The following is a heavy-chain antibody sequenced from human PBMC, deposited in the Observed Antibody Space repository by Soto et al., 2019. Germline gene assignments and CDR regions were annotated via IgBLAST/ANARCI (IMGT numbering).Heavy chain of an antibody. CDR3: ARGGDTSDATGVFDY. Sequence: SETLSLTCTISGGSINNYFWSWIRQPPGKGLEWIGYIHYTGYTNSNPSLKSRVTISVDTSNNQFSLKLTSVGAADTAAYYCARGGDTSDATGVFDYWGLGTLVTVSS. V-gene: IGHV4-59*01. CDR1: GGSINNYF. CDR2: IHYTGYT. D-gene: IGHD6-19*01. J-gene: IGHJ4*02.